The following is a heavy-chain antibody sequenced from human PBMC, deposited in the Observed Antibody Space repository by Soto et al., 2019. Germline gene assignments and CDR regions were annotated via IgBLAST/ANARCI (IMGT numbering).Heavy chain of an antibody. J-gene: IGHJ6*02. Sequence: QVQLQELGPGLVKPSETLSLTCIVSGDSSSAYYWSWIRQAPGKGLEWLGYVYYKGTTNYNPSLKSRVSISADRSKKQFSLELSSVSEADSAVYYCASRTGRNYYAMDVWGPGATVIVSS. D-gene: IGHD7-27*01. CDR3: ASRTGRNYYAMDV. CDR2: VYYKGTT. CDR1: GDSSSAYY. V-gene: IGHV4-59*01.